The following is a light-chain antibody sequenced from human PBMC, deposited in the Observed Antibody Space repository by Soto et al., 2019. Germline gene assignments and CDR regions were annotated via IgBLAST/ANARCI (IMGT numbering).Light chain of an antibody. V-gene: IGKV1-5*03. CDR1: QGISSW. J-gene: IGKJ1*01. CDR3: QQYNTYPET. CDR2: KAS. Sequence: DIQMTQSPSSLSASVGDRVTITCRGSQGISSWLAWYQQKPGKAPRLLIYKASSLASGVPSRFSGSGSGTEFTLTISSLQPDDFATYYCQQYNTYPETFGQGTKVDIK.